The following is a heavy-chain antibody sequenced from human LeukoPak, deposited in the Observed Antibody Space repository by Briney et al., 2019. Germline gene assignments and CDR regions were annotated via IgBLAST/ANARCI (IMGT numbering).Heavy chain of an antibody. J-gene: IGHJ4*02. Sequence: ASVKISCKASGGTFSSYAISWVRQAPGQGLEWMGRIIPIFGTANYAQKFQGRVTITTDESTSTAYMDLSSLRSENTAVYYCARGTNNGGYGFDYWGQGTLVTVSS. V-gene: IGHV1-69*05. CDR1: GGTFSSYA. D-gene: IGHD5-12*01. CDR2: IIPIFGTA. CDR3: ARGTNNGGYGFDY.